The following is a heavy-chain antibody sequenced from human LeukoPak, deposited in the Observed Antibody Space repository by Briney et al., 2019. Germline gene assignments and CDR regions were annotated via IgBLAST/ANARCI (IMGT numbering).Heavy chain of an antibody. Sequence: PGGSLRLSCAASGFTFSSYAMSWVRQAPGKGLEWVSAISGSGGSTYYADSVKGRSTISRDNSKNTLYLQMNSLRAEDTAVYYCAKAMYGDYIFDYWGQGTLVTVSS. CDR1: GFTFSSYA. CDR2: ISGSGGST. D-gene: IGHD4-17*01. J-gene: IGHJ4*02. V-gene: IGHV3-23*01. CDR3: AKAMYGDYIFDY.